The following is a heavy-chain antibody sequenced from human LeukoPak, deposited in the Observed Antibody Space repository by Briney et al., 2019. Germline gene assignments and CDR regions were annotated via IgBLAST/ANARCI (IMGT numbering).Heavy chain of an antibody. CDR3: AKGCSGWHWYFDL. D-gene: IGHD6-19*01. Sequence: GGSLRLSCAASGFTFSSYAMSWVRQAPGKGLEWVSAISGSGGSTYYADSVKGRFTTSRDNSKNTLYLQMNSLRAEDTAVYYCAKGCSGWHWYFDLWGRGTLVTVSS. CDR2: ISGSGGST. V-gene: IGHV3-23*01. J-gene: IGHJ2*01. CDR1: GFTFSSYA.